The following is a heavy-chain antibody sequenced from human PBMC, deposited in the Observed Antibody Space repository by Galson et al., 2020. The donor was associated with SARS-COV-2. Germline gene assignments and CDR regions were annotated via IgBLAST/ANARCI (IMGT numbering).Heavy chain of an antibody. CDR2: ISYTGST. CDR1: GGSTSSYY. V-gene: IGHV4-59*01. Sequence: SQTLSLTCTVSGGSTSSYYWSWIRQPSGRGLEWLGYISYTGSTVYSPTLKTRITISLATSKNQFSLKLSSVTAADTATYYCAPVDDSYDYKSNYLPHGMDVWGPGTTVTVS. CDR3: APVDDSYDYKSNYLPHGMDV. J-gene: IGHJ6*02. D-gene: IGHD3-16*01.